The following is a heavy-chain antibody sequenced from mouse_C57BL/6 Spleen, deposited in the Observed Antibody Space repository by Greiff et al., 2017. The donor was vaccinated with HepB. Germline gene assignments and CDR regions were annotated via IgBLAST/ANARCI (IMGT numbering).Heavy chain of an antibody. Sequence: LVESGAELVRPGASVTLSCKASGYTFTDYEMHWVKQTPVHGLEWIGAIDPETGGTAYNQKFKGKAILTADKSSSTAYMELRSLTSEDSAVYYCTGGSSWFAYWGQGTLVTVSA. J-gene: IGHJ3*01. CDR1: GYTFTDYE. CDR3: TGGSSWFAY. CDR2: IDPETGGT. D-gene: IGHD1-1*01. V-gene: IGHV1-15*01.